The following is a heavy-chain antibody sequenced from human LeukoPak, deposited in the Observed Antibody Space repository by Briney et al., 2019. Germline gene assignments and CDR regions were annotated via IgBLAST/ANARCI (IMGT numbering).Heavy chain of an antibody. D-gene: IGHD3-10*01. Sequence: SETLSLTCTVSGGSISSYYWSWIRQPPGKGLEWIGYIYYSGSTNYNPSLKSRVTISVDTSKNQFSLKLSSVTAADTAVYYCARDHSGSGTGWFDPWGQGTLVTVSS. CDR1: GGSISSYY. CDR2: IYYSGST. CDR3: ARDHSGSGTGWFDP. V-gene: IGHV4-59*01. J-gene: IGHJ5*02.